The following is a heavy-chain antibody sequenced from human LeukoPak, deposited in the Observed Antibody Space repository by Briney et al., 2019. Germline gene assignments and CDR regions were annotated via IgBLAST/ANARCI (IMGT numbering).Heavy chain of an antibody. CDR2: INSGSSDK. J-gene: IGHJ4*02. CDR3: ARDTYAPGLIDF. V-gene: IGHV3-21*05. Sequence: GGSVPLSCPASGFIFSLYALNGVGPARAKGLAGVGYINSGSSDKHYLGSVRGRFTITRDNAKKTLYLKMNRLRAEDTAVYYCARDTYAPGLIDFWGQGTLVSVSS. CDR1: GFIFSLYA.